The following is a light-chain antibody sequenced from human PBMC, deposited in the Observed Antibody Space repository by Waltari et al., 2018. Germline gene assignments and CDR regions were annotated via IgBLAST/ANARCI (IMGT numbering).Light chain of an antibody. J-gene: IGLJ1*01. Sequence: QSGLTQPASVSGSPGQSITISCTGTSSDVGSYNLVSWYQQYPGKAPKLMVYEVTKRTSGVSDRFSGSKSGNTASRTISGLQSEDEADYYCCSYAGLGIYVFGTGTKVTVL. CDR3: CSYAGLGIYV. CDR1: SSDVGSYNL. CDR2: EVT. V-gene: IGLV2-23*02.